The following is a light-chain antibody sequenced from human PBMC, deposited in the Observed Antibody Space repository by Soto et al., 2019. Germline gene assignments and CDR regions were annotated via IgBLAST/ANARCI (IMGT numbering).Light chain of an antibody. CDR2: ATS. CDR3: LQYNSFPFA. V-gene: IGKV1-17*01. CDR1: QGVGDR. Sequence: DIQVTQSPSSLSASVGDRVTITCRASQGVGDRLGWYQQKPGNAPKRLIYATSNLESGVPSRFSGSGSGTEFTLTNSSLQPEALATYYCLQYNSFPFAFGPGTKVDFK. J-gene: IGKJ3*01.